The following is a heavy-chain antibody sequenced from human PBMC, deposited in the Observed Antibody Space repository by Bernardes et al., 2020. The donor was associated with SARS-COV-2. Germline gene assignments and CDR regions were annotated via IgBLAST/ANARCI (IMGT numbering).Heavy chain of an antibody. J-gene: IGHJ4*02. D-gene: IGHD1-26*01. CDR3: ARGGRYQWELLS. CDR1: GFTFSSYG. Sequence: GGSLRLSCAASGFTFSSYGMNWVRQAPGKGLECVSYITGSGSIMYYADSVKGRFTISRDNAKSVLYLQMSSLRAEDTAVYYCARGGRYQWELLSWGQGTLVTVSS. CDR2: ITGSGSIM. V-gene: IGHV3-48*03.